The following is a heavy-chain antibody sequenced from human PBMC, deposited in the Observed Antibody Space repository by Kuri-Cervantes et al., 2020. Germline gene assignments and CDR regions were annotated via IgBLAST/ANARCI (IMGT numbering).Heavy chain of an antibody. V-gene: IGHV1-46*01. CDR3: ARQTAAARTIDY. CDR1: GYPFTSYY. Sequence: ASVKVSCKASGYPFTSYYMHWVRQAPGQGLEWMGIINPSGGSTSYAQKFQGRVTITKDESTSTAYMELSNLRSDDTAVYYCARQTAAARTIDYWGQGTLVTVSS. J-gene: IGHJ4*02. D-gene: IGHD6-13*01. CDR2: INPSGGST.